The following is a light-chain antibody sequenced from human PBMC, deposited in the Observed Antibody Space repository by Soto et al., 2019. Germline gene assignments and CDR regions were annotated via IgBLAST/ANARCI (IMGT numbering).Light chain of an antibody. J-gene: IGKJ3*01. CDR3: HQYGTLNT. CDR2: GAS. V-gene: IGKV3-20*01. Sequence: EIVLTQSPGTLSLSPGERATLSCRASQSVSSRYLAWYQQKPGQAPRLLIYGASSRATGIPDRFSGSGSGTDFTLTISRLEPEDFVVYYCHQYGTLNTFGPGTKVEIK. CDR1: QSVSSRY.